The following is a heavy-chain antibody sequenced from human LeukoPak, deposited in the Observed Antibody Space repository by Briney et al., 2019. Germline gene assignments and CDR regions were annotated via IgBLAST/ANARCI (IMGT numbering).Heavy chain of an antibody. D-gene: IGHD6-13*01. J-gene: IGHJ4*02. Sequence: PSETLSLTCAVYGGSFSGYYWSWIRQPPGKGLEWIGEINHSGSTNYNPSLKSRVTISVDTSKNQFSLKLSSVTAAGTAVYYCAKSSTRAYFDYWGQGTLVTVSS. CDR3: AKSSTRAYFDY. CDR1: GGSFSGYY. CDR2: INHSGST. V-gene: IGHV4-34*01.